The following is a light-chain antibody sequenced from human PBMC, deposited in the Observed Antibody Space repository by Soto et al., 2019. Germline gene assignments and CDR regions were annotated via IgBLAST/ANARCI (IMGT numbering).Light chain of an antibody. Sequence: EIVLTQSPATLSLSPGERATLSCRASQTVSSYLGWYQQKPGQAPRLLIYDTTNRATGIPDRFSGSGSGTDFTLTITRLEPEDFAVYYCQHYRTSFGGGTRVEIK. J-gene: IGKJ4*01. CDR2: DTT. V-gene: IGKV3-11*01. CDR1: QTVSSY. CDR3: QHYRTS.